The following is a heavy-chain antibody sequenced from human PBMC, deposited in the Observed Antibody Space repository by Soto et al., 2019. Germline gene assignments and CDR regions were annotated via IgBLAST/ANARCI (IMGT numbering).Heavy chain of an antibody. Sequence: PGESLKISYKGSGYVFTNYWISWVRQTPGKGLEWMGRIDPSDSYTNYSPSFQGHVTMSADKSISTAYLQWSSLTASDTATFYCARIRIVVVPDSTSDYYYGLDVWDQGTTVTVSS. CDR3: ARIRIVVVPDSTSDYYYGLDV. D-gene: IGHD2-2*01. J-gene: IGHJ6*02. CDR2: IDPSDSYT. CDR1: GYVFTNYW. V-gene: IGHV5-10-1*01.